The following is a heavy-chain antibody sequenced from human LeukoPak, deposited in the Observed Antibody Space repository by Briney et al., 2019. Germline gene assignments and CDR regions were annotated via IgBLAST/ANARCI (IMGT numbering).Heavy chain of an antibody. D-gene: IGHD6-19*01. CDR1: GFTLRSYS. V-gene: IGHV3-21*06. J-gene: IGHJ4*02. Sequence: PGGSLRLSCAASGFTLRSYSMSWVRQAPGKGLEWVSSINWGSNHIYYADAVRGRFTISRDNAKNSLYLQMNSLRAEDTAIYYCARDNSGWSRDYWGQGTLVTVSS. CDR2: INWGSNHI. CDR3: ARDNSGWSRDY.